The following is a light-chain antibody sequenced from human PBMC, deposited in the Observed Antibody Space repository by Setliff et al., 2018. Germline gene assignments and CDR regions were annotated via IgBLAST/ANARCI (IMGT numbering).Light chain of an antibody. V-gene: IGLV2-14*01. CDR2: DVS. CDR1: SSDVGGYNY. J-gene: IGLJ1*01. CDR3: SSYTSSSTWV. Sequence: QSALAQPASVSGSPGQSITISSTGTSSDVGGYNYVSWYQQHPGKAPKLMIYDVSKRPSGVSNRFSGSKSGNTASLTISGLQAEDEADYYCSSYTSSSTWVFGTGTKVT.